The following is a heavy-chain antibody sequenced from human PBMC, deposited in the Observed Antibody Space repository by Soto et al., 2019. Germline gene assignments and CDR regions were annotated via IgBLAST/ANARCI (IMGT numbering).Heavy chain of an antibody. CDR1: GGCISSGGYY. Sequence: QVQLQESGPGLVKPSQTLSLTCSVSGGCISSGGYYWSWIRQPPGKGLEWIGYIYYSANTHYNPSLKGRVSISADTSKNQFSLNLSSVTAADTAVYYCARSGGNSYYYGMDVWGQGTTVTVSS. J-gene: IGHJ6*02. D-gene: IGHD3-10*01. V-gene: IGHV4-31*02. CDR2: IYYSANT. CDR3: ARSGGNSYYYGMDV.